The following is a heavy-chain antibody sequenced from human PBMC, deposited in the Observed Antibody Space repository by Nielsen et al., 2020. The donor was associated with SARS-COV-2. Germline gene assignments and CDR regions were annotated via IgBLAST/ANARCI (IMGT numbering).Heavy chain of an antibody. J-gene: IGHJ3*02. V-gene: IGHV1-69*13. Sequence: SVKVSCKASGDSFSTHAISWVRQAPGQGLEWMGGIIPKFHAPSYAQKFQGRVTISADESTSTAYMDLSNLGSDDTALYYCARDRGDYGFDAFGIWGQGTMVTVSS. CDR1: GDSFSTHA. CDR3: ARDRGDYGFDAFGI. D-gene: IGHD4-17*01. CDR2: IIPKFHAP.